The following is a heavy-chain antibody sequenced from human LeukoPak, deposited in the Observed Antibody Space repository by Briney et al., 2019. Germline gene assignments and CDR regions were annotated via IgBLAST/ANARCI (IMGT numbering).Heavy chain of an antibody. CDR1: GYTFTGYY. D-gene: IGHD3-9*01. CDR3: ARGHYDRGNDAFDI. V-gene: IGHV1-2*02. Sequence: ASVKVSCKASGYTFTGYYMHWVRQAPGQGLEWMGWINPNSGGTNYAQKFQGRVTMTRDTSISTAYMELSRLRSDDTAVYYCARGHYDRGNDAFDIWGQGTMVTVSS. CDR2: INPNSGGT. J-gene: IGHJ3*02.